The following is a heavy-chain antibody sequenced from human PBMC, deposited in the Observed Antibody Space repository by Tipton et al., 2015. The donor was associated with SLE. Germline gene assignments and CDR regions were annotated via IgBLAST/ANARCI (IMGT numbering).Heavy chain of an antibody. D-gene: IGHD4-17*01. Sequence: SLRLSCAASGLTVSSNYMGWVRQGPGKGLEWVSIINSDGSTSSADSVKGRFTISRDNSKNTLILQMNRLRSEDTAVYFCARGGYGDFEYFQHWGQGTLVTVSS. J-gene: IGHJ1*01. CDR3: ARGGYGDFEYFQH. CDR1: GLTVSSNY. V-gene: IGHV3-53*05. CDR2: INSDGST.